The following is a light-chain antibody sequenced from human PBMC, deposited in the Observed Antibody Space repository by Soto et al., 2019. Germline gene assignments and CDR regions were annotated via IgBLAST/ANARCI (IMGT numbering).Light chain of an antibody. J-gene: IGKJ3*01. CDR1: QGIRNF. Sequence: DIQMTQSPSSLSASVGDRVTITCRASQGIRNFLAWNQQKPGKVPKLLIYDASTLQSGVPSRFSGSGSGTDFTLTISSLQPEDVATYYCQKHNSAPFTFGPGTKVDI. V-gene: IGKV1-27*01. CDR2: DAS. CDR3: QKHNSAPFT.